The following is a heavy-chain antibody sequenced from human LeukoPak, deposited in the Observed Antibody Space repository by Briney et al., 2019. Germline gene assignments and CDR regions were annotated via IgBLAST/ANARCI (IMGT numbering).Heavy chain of an antibody. CDR2: IIPILGIA. J-gene: IGHJ4*02. D-gene: IGHD5-18*01. Sequence: SVKVSCKASGGTFSSYAISWVRQAPGQGLEWMGRIIPILGIANYAQKFQGRVTITADKSTSTAYMELSSLRSEDTAVYYCARGGRYSYGQLGALDYWGQGTLVTVSS. V-gene: IGHV1-69*04. CDR3: ARGGRYSYGQLGALDY. CDR1: GGTFSSYA.